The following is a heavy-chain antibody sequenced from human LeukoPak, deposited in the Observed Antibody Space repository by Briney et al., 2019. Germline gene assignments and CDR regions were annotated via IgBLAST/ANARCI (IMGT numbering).Heavy chain of an antibody. V-gene: IGHV1-8*01. CDR1: GYTFTSYD. J-gene: IGHJ4*02. CDR2: MNPNSGNT. D-gene: IGHD3-22*01. Sequence: ASVKVSCKASGYTFTSYDINWVRQATGQGLEWMGWMNPNSGNTGYAQKFQGRVTMTRNTSISTAYMELSSLRSEDTAVYYCARDTDSSGYSAPSYWGQGTLVTVSS. CDR3: ARDTDSSGYSAPSY.